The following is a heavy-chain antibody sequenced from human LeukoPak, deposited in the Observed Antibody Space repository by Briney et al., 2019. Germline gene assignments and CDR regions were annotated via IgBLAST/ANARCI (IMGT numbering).Heavy chain of an antibody. V-gene: IGHV1-69*05. D-gene: IGHD1-26*01. CDR2: IIPIFGTA. CDR3: ARGGYSGSYYVSPRNWYFDL. CDR1: GYTFTSYG. J-gene: IGHJ2*01. Sequence: GASVKVSCKASGYTFTSYGISWVRQAPGQGLEWMGGIIPIFGTANYAQKFQGRVTITTDESTSTAYMELSSLRSEDTAVYYCARGGYSGSYYVSPRNWYFDLWGRGTLVTVSS.